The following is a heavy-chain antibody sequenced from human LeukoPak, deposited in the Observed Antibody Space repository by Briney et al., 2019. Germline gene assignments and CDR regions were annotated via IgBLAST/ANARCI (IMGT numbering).Heavy chain of an antibody. V-gene: IGHV4-4*07. CDR3: ARTSRTAVAGTGRGYNWFDP. CDR2: IYTSGST. Sequence: SETLSLTCTVSGGSISSYYWNWIRQPAGKGLEWIGRIYTSGSTNYNPSLKSRVTMSVDTSKNQFSLKLSSVTAADTAVYYCARTSRTAVAGTGRGYNWFDPWGQGILVTVSS. CDR1: GGSISSYY. D-gene: IGHD6-19*01. J-gene: IGHJ5*02.